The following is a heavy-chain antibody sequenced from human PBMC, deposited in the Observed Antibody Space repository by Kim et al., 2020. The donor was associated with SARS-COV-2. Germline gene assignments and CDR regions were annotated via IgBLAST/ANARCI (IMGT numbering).Heavy chain of an antibody. Sequence: GGSLRLSCAASGFTFSSYAMSWVRQAPGKGLEWVSAISGSGGSTYYADSVKGRFTISRDNSKNTLYLQMNSLRAEDTAVYYCAKVDLSFCGGDCYPVLGYYYWGQGTLVTVSS. D-gene: IGHD2-21*02. CDR1: GFTFSSYA. CDR3: AKVDLSFCGGDCYPVLGYYY. CDR2: ISGSGGST. V-gene: IGHV3-23*01. J-gene: IGHJ4*02.